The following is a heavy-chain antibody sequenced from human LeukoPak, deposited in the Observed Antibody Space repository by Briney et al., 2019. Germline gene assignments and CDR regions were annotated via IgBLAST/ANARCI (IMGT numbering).Heavy chain of an antibody. V-gene: IGHV4-34*01. CDR3: ARVHGHNLGTLDY. Sequence: NTSETLSLTCTVYGGSFSDDYWSWVRQPPGEGLQWIGEINPGGSTNKNPSLQSRLIMSVDMSKNQFSLNLTSVTAADTAVYYCARVHGHNLGTLDYWGQGILVTVTS. CDR2: INPGGST. D-gene: IGHD5-24*01. CDR1: GGSFSDDY. J-gene: IGHJ4*02.